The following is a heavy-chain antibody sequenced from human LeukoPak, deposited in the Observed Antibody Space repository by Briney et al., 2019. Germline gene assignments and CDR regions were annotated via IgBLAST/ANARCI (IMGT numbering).Heavy chain of an antibody. V-gene: IGHV3-23*01. CDR2: ISGSAGIT. Sequence: GGSLRLSCAASGFAFSSYAMSWVRQAPGKGLEWVPVISGSAGITYYADSVKGRLIISRDNSKNTLYLQMNSLRAEDTAVYYCAKAGAYCRGDCWFDYWGQGTLVTVSS. J-gene: IGHJ4*02. CDR1: GFAFSSYA. CDR3: AKAGAYCRGDCWFDY. D-gene: IGHD2-21*02.